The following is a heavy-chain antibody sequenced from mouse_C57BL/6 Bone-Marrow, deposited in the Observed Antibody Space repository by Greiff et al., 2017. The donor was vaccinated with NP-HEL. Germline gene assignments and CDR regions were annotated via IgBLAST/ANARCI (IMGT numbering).Heavy chain of an antibody. CDR3: ARGLLWLRRRDYYAMDY. Sequence: QDQLQQPGAELVKPGASVKLSCKASGYTFTSYWMHWVKQRPGQGLEWIGMIHPNSGSTNYNEKFKSKATLTVDKSYSTAYMQLSSLTSEDSAVYYCARGLLWLRRRDYYAMDYWGQGTSVTVSS. CDR2: IHPNSGST. CDR1: GYTFTSYW. J-gene: IGHJ4*01. V-gene: IGHV1-64*01. D-gene: IGHD2-2*01.